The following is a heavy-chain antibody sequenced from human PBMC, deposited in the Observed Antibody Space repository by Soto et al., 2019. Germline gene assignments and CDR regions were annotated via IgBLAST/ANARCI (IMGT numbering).Heavy chain of an antibody. CDR3: AKAKNDYNWDNRPPFDY. J-gene: IGHJ4*02. CDR2: ISANDVGT. CDR1: GFTLRNYA. Sequence: GGSLRLSCEASGFTLRNYAMTWVRQAPGKGLEWVSLISANDVGTYYAESVKTRFTISTDQSRNTVYLQMDSLRADDTAIYYCAKAKNDYNWDNRPPFDYWGQGTLVTVS. D-gene: IGHD1-20*01. V-gene: IGHV3-23*01.